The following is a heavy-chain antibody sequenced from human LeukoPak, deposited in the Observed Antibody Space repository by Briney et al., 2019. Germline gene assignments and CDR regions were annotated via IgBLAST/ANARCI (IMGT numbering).Heavy chain of an antibody. CDR1: GFTFSSDA. CDR3: AKGPQLGSGYHPDH. J-gene: IGHJ4*02. V-gene: IGHV3-23*01. CDR2: ITGSDDRT. Sequence: GGSLRLSCVASGFTFSSDAMTWVRQAPGKGLEGVSTITGSDDRTYYADSVKGRFTISRDYSKNTLHLQMNSLRGEDTAIYYCAKGPQLGSGYHPDHWGQGTLVTVSS. D-gene: IGHD3-22*01.